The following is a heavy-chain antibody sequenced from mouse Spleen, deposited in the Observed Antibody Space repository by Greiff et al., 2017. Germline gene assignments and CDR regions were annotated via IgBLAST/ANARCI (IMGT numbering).Heavy chain of an antibody. Sequence: QVQLKQPGAELVKPGASVKLSCKASGYTFTSYWMQWVKQRPGQGLEWIGEIDPSDSYTNYNQKFKGKATLTVDTSSSTAYMQLSSLTSEDSAVYYCARWESRRVDYWGQGTTLTVSS. V-gene: IGHV1-50*01. CDR3: ARWESRRVDY. CDR1: GYTFTSYW. D-gene: IGHD1-1*01. CDR2: IDPSDSYT. J-gene: IGHJ2*01.